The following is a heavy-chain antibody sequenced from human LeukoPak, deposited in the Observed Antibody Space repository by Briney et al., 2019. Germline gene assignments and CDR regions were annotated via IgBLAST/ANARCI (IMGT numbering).Heavy chain of an antibody. CDR2: IYNSGIT. D-gene: IGHD6-19*01. CDR1: GGSISNHY. J-gene: IGHJ4*02. Sequence: PSETLSLTCTVSGGSISNHYWSWVRQPPGQGLEWIGNIYNSGITNYNPSLKSRVTISEDTSKNQFSLKLSAVTAADTAVYYCAKATQWLAFDYWGQGTLVTVSS. CDR3: AKATQWLAFDY. V-gene: IGHV4-59*11.